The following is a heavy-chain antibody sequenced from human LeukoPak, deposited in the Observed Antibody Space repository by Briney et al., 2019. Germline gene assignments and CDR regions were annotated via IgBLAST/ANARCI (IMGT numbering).Heavy chain of an antibody. CDR2: IYYSGST. V-gene: IGHV4-61*01. D-gene: IGHD1-26*01. Sequence: SETLSLACTVSGGSVSSGSYYWSWIRQPPGKGLEWIGYIYYSGSTNYNPSLKSRVTISVDTSKNQFSLKLSSVTAADTAVYYCARFYSGSSYYFDYWGQGTLVTVSS. CDR1: GGSVSSGSYY. CDR3: ARFYSGSSYYFDY. J-gene: IGHJ4*02.